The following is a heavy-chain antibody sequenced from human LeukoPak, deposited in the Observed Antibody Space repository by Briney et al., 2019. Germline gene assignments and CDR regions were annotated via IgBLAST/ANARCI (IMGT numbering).Heavy chain of an antibody. D-gene: IGHD6-19*01. V-gene: IGHV1-69*04. CDR1: GGTFSSYA. J-gene: IGHJ6*02. CDR2: IIPILGIA. CDR3: ARGDPPDHTVAGTDNYYYYYGMDV. Sequence: ASVKVSCKASGGTFSSYAISWVRQAPGQGLEWMGRIIPILGIANYAQKFQGRVTITADKSTSTAYMELSSLRSEDTAVYCCARGDPPDHTVAGTDNYYYYYGMDVWGQGTTVTVSS.